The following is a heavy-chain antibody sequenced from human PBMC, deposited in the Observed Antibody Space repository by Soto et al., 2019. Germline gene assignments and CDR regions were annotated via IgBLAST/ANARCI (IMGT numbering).Heavy chain of an antibody. Sequence: QVLLVQSGADVKKPGASVKVSCKTSGYTFTEFDINWVRQAPGQGLEWMGWMNTNTGNTVYAQKFQGRVTMTRDTAISTAYMELRSLRSEDTAVYYCARVVRFFGGHAGYWGQGTLVTVSS. CDR3: ARVVRFFGGHAGY. CDR2: MNTNTGNT. J-gene: IGHJ4*02. D-gene: IGHD3-3*01. CDR1: GYTFTEFD. V-gene: IGHV1-8*01.